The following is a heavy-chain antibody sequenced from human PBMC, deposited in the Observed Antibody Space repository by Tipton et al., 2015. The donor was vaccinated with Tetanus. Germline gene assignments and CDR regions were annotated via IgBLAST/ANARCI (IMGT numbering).Heavy chain of an antibody. D-gene: IGHD3-10*01. J-gene: IGHJ5*02. Sequence: QLVQSGAEMKKPGQSLKISCEVSGHNSRSYWISWVRQMPGKGLEWMGIIYPGDSDATYSPSFRGQVTISADKSISTAYLEWSGLKASDTAIYFCARLPKHYSASGSTWGQGTLVTVSS. CDR2: IYPGDSDA. CDR1: GHNSRSYW. V-gene: IGHV5-51*01. CDR3: ARLPKHYSASGST.